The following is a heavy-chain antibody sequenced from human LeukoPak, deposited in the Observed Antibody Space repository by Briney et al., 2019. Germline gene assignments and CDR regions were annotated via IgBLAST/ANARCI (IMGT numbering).Heavy chain of an antibody. Sequence: PSVTLSLTCAVYGGSFSGDYWSWSRQPPGKGLEWIGYIYYSGSTNYNPSLKSRVTISVDTSKNQFSLKLSSVTAADTAVYYCARSDYYDSSGYYYYFDYWGQGTLVTVSS. CDR2: IYYSGST. V-gene: IGHV4-59*01. CDR1: GGSFSGDY. CDR3: ARSDYYDSSGYYYYFDY. J-gene: IGHJ4*02. D-gene: IGHD3-22*01.